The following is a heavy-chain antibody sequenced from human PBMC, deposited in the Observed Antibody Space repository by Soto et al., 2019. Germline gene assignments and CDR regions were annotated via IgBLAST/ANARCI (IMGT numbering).Heavy chain of an antibody. CDR1: GFTFDNYG. CDR2: IKQDGGEK. CDR3: ARGPTYDYIWGSYLPMDV. V-gene: IGHV3-7*01. J-gene: IGHJ6*03. Sequence: PGGSLRLSCAASGFTFDNYGMSWVRQAPGKGLEWVSNIKQDGGEKYYVASVKGRFTISRDNAKNSLYLQMNSLRAEDTAVYYCARGPTYDYIWGSYLPMDVWGKGTTVTVSS. D-gene: IGHD3-16*02.